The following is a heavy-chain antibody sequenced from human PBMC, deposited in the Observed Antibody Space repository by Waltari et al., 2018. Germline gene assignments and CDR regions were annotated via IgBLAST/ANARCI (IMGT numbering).Heavy chain of an antibody. CDR3: ARVLSPLQWPDAFDI. V-gene: IGHV4-39*01. CDR2: IYYSGST. J-gene: IGHJ3*02. D-gene: IGHD2-8*01. CDR1: GGSISSSSYY. Sequence: QLQLQESGPGLVKPSETLSLTCTVSGGSISSSSYYWGWIRQPPGKGLEWIGSIYYSGSTYYNPSLKSRVTISVDTSKNQFSLKLSSVTAADTAVYYCARVLSPLQWPDAFDIWGQGTMVTVSS.